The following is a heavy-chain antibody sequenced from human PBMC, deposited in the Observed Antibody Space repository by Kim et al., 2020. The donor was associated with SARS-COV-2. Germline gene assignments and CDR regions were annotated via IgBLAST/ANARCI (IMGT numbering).Heavy chain of an antibody. J-gene: IGHJ4*02. Sequence: RFTISRDNAKNTLYLQMNSLRAEDTAVYYCARVEDYVWGSYRQRLYYFDYWGQGTLVTVSS. CDR3: ARVEDYVWGSYRQRLYYFDY. V-gene: IGHV3-74*01. D-gene: IGHD3-16*02.